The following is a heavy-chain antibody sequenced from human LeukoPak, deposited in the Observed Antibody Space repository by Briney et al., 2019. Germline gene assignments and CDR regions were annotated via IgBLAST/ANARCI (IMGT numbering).Heavy chain of an antibody. CDR2: INPSGGST. J-gene: IGHJ3*01. V-gene: IGHV1-46*01. CDR1: GYTFTSYY. CDR3: ARGDIVVVVAATSPRNDAFDV. Sequence: ASVKVSCKASGYTFTSYYMHWVRQAPGQGLEWMGIINPSGGSTSYAQKFQGRVTMTSDTSTSTVYMELSSLRSEDTAVYYCARGDIVVVVAATSPRNDAFDVWGQGTMVTVSS. D-gene: IGHD2-15*01.